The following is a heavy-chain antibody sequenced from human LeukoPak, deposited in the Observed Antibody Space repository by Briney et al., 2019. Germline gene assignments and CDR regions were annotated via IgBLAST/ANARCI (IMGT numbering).Heavy chain of an antibody. J-gene: IGHJ4*02. CDR1: GFTFSSYA. Sequence: GGSLRLSCAVSGFTFSSYAMSWVRQAPGKGLEWVSAISGSGGSTYYADSVKGRFTISRDNSKNPLYLQMNSLRAEDTAVYYCAKGFIAYYDFWSGRSIPYYFDYWGQGTLVTVSS. CDR3: AKGFIAYYDFWSGRSIPYYFDY. V-gene: IGHV3-23*01. D-gene: IGHD3-3*01. CDR2: ISGSGGST.